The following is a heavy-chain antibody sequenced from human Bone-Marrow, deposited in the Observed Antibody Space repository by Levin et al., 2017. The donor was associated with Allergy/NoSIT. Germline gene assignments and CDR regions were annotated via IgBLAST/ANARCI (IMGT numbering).Heavy chain of an antibody. Sequence: GGSLRLSCAVSGFTVSNNFMNWVRQAPGKGLEWVSLIYSGGGTYYADSVKGRFTISRDSSSNTLYLQMNSLRAEDTAIYYCARGCNGSGAYWGQGTMVTVSS. CDR3: ARGCNGSGAY. CDR2: IYSGGGT. CDR1: GFTVSNNF. J-gene: IGHJ4*02. D-gene: IGHD3-10*01. V-gene: IGHV3-53*01.